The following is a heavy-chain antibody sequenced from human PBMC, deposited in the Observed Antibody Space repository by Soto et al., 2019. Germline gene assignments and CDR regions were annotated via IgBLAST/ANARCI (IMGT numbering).Heavy chain of an antibody. CDR3: PRTILIRPPTVFDY. D-gene: IGHD3-16*02. CDR1: GNTFSTDY. V-gene: IGHV1-46*01. Sequence: QVQLVQSGAEVKKPGASVRVSCTASGNTFSTDYMHWIRQAPGPGLEWMGVINPTGDSPSYAQKFQVGIPMTRDTSQTPDSQRYRLSSEGPAGYVCPRTILIRPPTVFDYWVQGSVVTVSS. CDR2: INPTGDSP. J-gene: IGHJ4*02.